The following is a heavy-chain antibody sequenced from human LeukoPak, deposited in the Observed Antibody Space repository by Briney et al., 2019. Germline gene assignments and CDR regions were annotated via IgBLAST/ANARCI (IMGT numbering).Heavy chain of an antibody. V-gene: IGHV4-59*01. Sequence: SETLSLTCTVSGGSISTYYWNWIRQPPGKGLEWIGYIYYSGSPNYNPSLKSRVTISVDTSKNQFSLKLSSVTAADTAVYYCASDTSGYYLFDYWGQGTLVTVSS. D-gene: IGHD3-22*01. J-gene: IGHJ4*02. CDR3: ASDTSGYYLFDY. CDR1: GGSISTYY. CDR2: IYYSGSP.